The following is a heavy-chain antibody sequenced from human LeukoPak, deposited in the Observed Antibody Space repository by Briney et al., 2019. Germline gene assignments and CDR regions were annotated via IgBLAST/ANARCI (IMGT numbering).Heavy chain of an antibody. D-gene: IGHD3-10*01. CDR3: ARVVRGVAAFDI. CDR2: ISAYNGNT. J-gene: IGHJ3*02. Sequence: ASVKVSCKASGYTFTSYGISWVRQAPGQGLEWMGWISAYNGNTNYAQKLQGRVTMTTDTSTSTAYMELSRLRSDDTAVYYCARVVRGVAAFDIWGQGTMVTVSS. CDR1: GYTFTSYG. V-gene: IGHV1-18*01.